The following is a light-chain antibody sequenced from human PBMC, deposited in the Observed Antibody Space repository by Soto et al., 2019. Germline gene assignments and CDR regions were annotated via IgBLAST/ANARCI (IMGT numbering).Light chain of an antibody. V-gene: IGLV2-8*01. CDR3: SSFAGGGNPVL. Sequence: QSALTQPPSASGSLGQSVTISCTGTSSDVGGYNYVSWHQQHPGKAPKLMIYEVTERPSGVPDRFSGSKSGNTASLTVSRLQAEDEADYYCSSFAGGGNPVLFGGGTKLTVL. CDR2: EVT. CDR1: SSDVGGYNY. J-gene: IGLJ2*01.